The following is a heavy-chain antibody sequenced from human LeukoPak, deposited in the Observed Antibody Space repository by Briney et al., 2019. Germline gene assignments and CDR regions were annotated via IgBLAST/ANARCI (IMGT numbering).Heavy chain of an antibody. D-gene: IGHD4-23*01. Sequence: GGSLRLSCAASGFTFSSYSMNWVRQAPGKGLEWVSYISSSSSTIYYADSVKGRFTISRDNAKNTLNLQMNSLRAEDTAVYYCARGVFYGGTDYWGQGTLVTVSS. CDR2: ISSSSSTI. V-gene: IGHV3-48*04. J-gene: IGHJ4*02. CDR1: GFTFSSYS. CDR3: ARGVFYGGTDY.